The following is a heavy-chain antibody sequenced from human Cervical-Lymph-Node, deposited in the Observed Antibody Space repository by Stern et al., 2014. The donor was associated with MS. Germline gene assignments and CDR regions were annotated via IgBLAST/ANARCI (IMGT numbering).Heavy chain of an antibody. CDR2: IYPGDSDT. D-gene: IGHD4-17*01. CDR1: GYSFTTNW. Sequence: VQLVESGAEVKKPGESLKISCKGSGYSFTTNWIGWERQTPGKGLEWMGTIYPGDSDTRSSPSFQGRVTISADKSISTAYLQWSSLKASDTAMYYCARDYGDYAFDYWGQGTLVTVSS. V-gene: IGHV5-51*01. J-gene: IGHJ4*02. CDR3: ARDYGDYAFDY.